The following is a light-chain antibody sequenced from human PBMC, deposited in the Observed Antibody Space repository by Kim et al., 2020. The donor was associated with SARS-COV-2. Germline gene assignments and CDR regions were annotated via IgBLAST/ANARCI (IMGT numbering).Light chain of an antibody. Sequence: ASISCRSSHRLVNGGGRPFLKWFHQRPGQSPRSLICDVSKRDTGVPDRFRGSGSGTEFTLKMSSVEAEDVGIYYCMQDVYWPHTFGQETKVNIK. V-gene: IGKV2-30*01. CDR1: HRLVNGGGRPF. CDR3: MQDVYWPHT. J-gene: IGKJ1*01. CDR2: DVS.